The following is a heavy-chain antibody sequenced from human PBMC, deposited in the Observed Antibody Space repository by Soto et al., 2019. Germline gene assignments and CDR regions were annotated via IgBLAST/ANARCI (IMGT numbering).Heavy chain of an antibody. J-gene: IGHJ6*02. CDR1: GYTFTGYY. D-gene: IGHD3-10*01. CDR2: INPNSGGT. CDR3: ARDRGFVTMVRGPKTGGMDV. V-gene: IGHV1-2*04. Sequence: ASVKVSCKASGYTFTGYYMHWVRQAPGQGLEWMGWINPNSGGTNYAQKFQGWVTITRDTSISTAYMEMSRLRSDDTAVYYCARDRGFVTMVRGPKTGGMDVWGQGTTVTVSS.